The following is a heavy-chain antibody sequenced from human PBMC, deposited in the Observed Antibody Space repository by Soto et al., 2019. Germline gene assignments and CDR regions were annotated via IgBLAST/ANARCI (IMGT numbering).Heavy chain of an antibody. CDR1: GGPIDSGDYY. CDR3: ARDVITPSNYLGP. Sequence: SATLSLTCTFFGGPIDSGDYYWSLIRQPPGKGLEWIGYVYYSGTTNYNPFLKSRVTLSLDKSKNQFSLKMNSVTAADTAVYYGARDVITPSNYLGPCGQGNLVTVA. D-gene: IGHD4-4*01. CDR2: VYYSGTT. J-gene: IGHJ5*02. V-gene: IGHV4-61*08.